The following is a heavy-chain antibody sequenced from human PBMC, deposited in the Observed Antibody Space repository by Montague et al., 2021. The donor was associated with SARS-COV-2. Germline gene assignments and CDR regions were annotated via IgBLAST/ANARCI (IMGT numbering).Heavy chain of an antibody. J-gene: IGHJ4*02. CDR3: AKDVGLRNFFDY. CDR2: ISYDGSNK. V-gene: IGHV3-30*18. CDR1: GFSFINHG. D-gene: IGHD1-26*01. Sequence: SLRLSCATFGFSFINHGMSWVRQAPGKGLEWVAVISYDGSNKYYADSVKGRFTISRDNSKNTLYLQMNSLRAEDTAVYYCAKDVGLRNFFDYWGQGTLVTVSS.